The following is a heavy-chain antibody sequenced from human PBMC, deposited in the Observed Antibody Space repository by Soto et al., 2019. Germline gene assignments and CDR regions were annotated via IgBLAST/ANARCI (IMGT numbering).Heavy chain of an antibody. CDR2: IWYDGTSK. CDR3: ARGPGTTDYFDY. CDR1: GFTFSYYG. J-gene: IGHJ4*02. Sequence: TGGSLILSCASSGFTFSYYGVRWVRQAPGKGLEWVAVIWYDGTSKYYADSVKGRFTISRDNSKNMLYLQMNSLRAEDTAVYYCARGPGTTDYFDYWGQGTLVTVSS. V-gene: IGHV3-33*01. D-gene: IGHD1-7*01.